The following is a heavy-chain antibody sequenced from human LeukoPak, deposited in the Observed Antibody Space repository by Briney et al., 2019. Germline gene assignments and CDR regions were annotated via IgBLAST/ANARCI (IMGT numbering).Heavy chain of an antibody. CDR2: ISAYNGNT. CDR3: ARVYSSGWYGRDWFDP. D-gene: IGHD6-19*01. J-gene: IGHJ5*02. CDR1: GYTFTSYG. V-gene: IGHV1-18*01. Sequence: ASVKVSCKASGYTFTSYGISWVRQAPRQGLEWMGWISAYNGNTNYAQKLQGRVTMTTDTSTSTAYMELRSLRSDDTAVYYCARVYSSGWYGRDWFDPWGQGTLVTVSS.